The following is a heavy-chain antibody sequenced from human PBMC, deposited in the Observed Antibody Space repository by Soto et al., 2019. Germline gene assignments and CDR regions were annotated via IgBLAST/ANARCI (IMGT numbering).Heavy chain of an antibody. D-gene: IGHD3-22*01. Sequence: ASVKVSCKASGYTFTSYYMHWVRQAPGQGLEWMGIINPSGGSTSYAQKFQGRVTMTRDTSTSTAYMELSSLRSEDTAVYYCARNYYDSSGSPAFDYWGQGTLVTVSS. V-gene: IGHV1-46*03. J-gene: IGHJ4*02. CDR3: ARNYYDSSGSPAFDY. CDR2: INPSGGST. CDR1: GYTFTSYY.